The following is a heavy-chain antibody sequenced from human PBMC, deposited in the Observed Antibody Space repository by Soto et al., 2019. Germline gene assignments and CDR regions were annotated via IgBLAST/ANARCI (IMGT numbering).Heavy chain of an antibody. V-gene: IGHV1-24*01. J-gene: IGHJ5*02. Sequence: KGLEWMGGFDPEDGETIYAQKFQGRVTMTEDTSTDTAYVELSSLRSEGTAVYYCATVSPIFGVVITQYNWFDPWGQGTLVTVSS. D-gene: IGHD3-3*01. CDR3: ATVSPIFGVVITQYNWFDP. CDR2: FDPEDGET.